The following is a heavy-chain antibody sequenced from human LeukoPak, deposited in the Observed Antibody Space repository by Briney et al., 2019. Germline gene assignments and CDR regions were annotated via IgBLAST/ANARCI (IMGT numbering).Heavy chain of an antibody. CDR1: GYTFTGYY. V-gene: IGHV1-2*02. CDR2: INPNSGGT. D-gene: IGHD6-13*01. J-gene: IGHJ4*02. CDR3: AKDRSRLTGYSSSWYPDY. Sequence: ASVKVSCKASGYTFTGYYMHWVRQAPGQGLEWMGWINPNSGGTNYAQKFQGRVTMTRDTSISTAYMELSRLRSDDTAVYYCAKDRSRLTGYSSSWYPDYWGQGTLVTVSS.